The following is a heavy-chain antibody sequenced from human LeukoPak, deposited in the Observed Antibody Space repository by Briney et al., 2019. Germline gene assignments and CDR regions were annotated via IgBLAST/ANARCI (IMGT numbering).Heavy chain of an antibody. J-gene: IGHJ4*02. D-gene: IGHD5-18*01. CDR1: GFTFSSYG. CDR3: ARDLDTAMVLDY. Sequence: PGRSLRLSCAASGFTFSSYGMHWVRQAPGKGLEWVAVIWYDGSNKYYADSVKGRFTISRDNSKNTLYLQMNSLRAEDTAVYYCARDLDTAMVLDYWGQGTLVTVSS. V-gene: IGHV3-33*01. CDR2: IWYDGSNK.